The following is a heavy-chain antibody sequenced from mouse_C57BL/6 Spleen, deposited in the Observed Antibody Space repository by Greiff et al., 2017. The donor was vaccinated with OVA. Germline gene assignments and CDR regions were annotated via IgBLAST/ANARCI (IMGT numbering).Heavy chain of an antibody. CDR3: VRQGGLYYGNYYWYFDV. V-gene: IGHV10-1*01. Sequence: EVKLVESGGGLVQPKGSLTLSCAASGFSFNTYAMNWVRQAPGKGLEWVARIRSKSNNYATYYADSVKDRFTISRDDSESMLYLQMNNLKTEDTAMYYCVRQGGLYYGNYYWYFDVWGTGTTVTVSS. J-gene: IGHJ1*03. CDR2: IRSKSNNYAT. CDR1: GFSFNTYA. D-gene: IGHD2-1*01.